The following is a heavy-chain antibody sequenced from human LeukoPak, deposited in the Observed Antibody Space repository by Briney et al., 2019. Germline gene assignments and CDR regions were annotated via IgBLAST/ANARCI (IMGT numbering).Heavy chain of an antibody. CDR2: IVGDGSYT. J-gene: IGHJ6*02. V-gene: IGHV3-74*01. Sequence: GGSLRLSCAASRFTFNSYWMHWVRQAPGKGLVWVSRIVGDGSYTNYADSVKGRFTISRDNTKNSLYLQLSSLRPEDTALYYCAKHMRATNTYYFYGLDVWGQGTTVTVSS. CDR1: RFTFNSYW. CDR3: AKHMRATNTYYFYGLDV. D-gene: IGHD1-26*01.